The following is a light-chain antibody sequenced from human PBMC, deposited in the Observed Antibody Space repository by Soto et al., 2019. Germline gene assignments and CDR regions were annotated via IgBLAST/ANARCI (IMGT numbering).Light chain of an antibody. V-gene: IGKV3-15*01. Sequence: EVVKTKYPATLSVSPGERVTLSCRASQSVSSNLAWYQQKPGQAPRLLIYGASTRATGIPARFSGSGSGTEFTLTISSLQSEDFAVYYCQQYNNWPPWTFGQGTKVEIK. CDR3: QQYNNWPPWT. CDR2: GAS. J-gene: IGKJ1*01. CDR1: QSVSSN.